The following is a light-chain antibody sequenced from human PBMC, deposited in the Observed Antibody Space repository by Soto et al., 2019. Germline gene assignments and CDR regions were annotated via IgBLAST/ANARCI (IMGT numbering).Light chain of an antibody. CDR2: DAS. CDR3: QQRSNWPRT. CDR1: QSVSSY. Sequence: EIVLTQSPGTLSLSPGERATLSCRASQSVSSYLAWYQQKPGQAPRLLIYDASNRAAGIPARCSGSGSGTDFTLTISSLEPEDFAVYYCQQRSNWPRTFGQGTKLEIK. V-gene: IGKV3-11*01. J-gene: IGKJ2*01.